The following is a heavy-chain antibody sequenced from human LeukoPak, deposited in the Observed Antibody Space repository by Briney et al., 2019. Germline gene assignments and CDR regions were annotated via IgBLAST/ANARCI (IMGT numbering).Heavy chain of an antibody. CDR3: AKGIAAAVRDAFDI. CDR1: GFTFDDYA. Sequence: GGSLRLSCAASGFTFDDYAMHWVRHAPGKGLEWVSGISWNSGSIGYADPVKGRFTISRDNAKNSLYLQMNSLRAEDTALYYCAKGIAAAVRDAFDIWGQGTMVTVSS. V-gene: IGHV3-9*01. CDR2: ISWNSGSI. J-gene: IGHJ3*02. D-gene: IGHD6-13*01.